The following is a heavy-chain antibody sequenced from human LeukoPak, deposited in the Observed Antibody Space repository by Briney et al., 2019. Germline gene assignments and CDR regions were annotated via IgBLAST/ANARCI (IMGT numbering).Heavy chain of an antibody. D-gene: IGHD6-6*01. CDR1: GGSFSGYY. J-gene: IGHJ1*01. V-gene: IGHV4-34*01. CDR3: ACSSSSLPLLH. CDR2: INHSGST. Sequence: PSETLSLTCAVYGGSFSGYYWSWIRQPPGKGLEWIGEINHSGSTNYNPSLKSRVTISVDTSKNQFSLKLSSVTAADTAVYYCACSSSSLPLLHWGQGTLVTVSS.